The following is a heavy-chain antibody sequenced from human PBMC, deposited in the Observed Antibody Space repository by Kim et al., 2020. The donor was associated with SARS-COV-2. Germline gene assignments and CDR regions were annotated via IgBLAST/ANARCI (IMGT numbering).Heavy chain of an antibody. D-gene: IGHD6-13*01. CDR3: AGDRAAAVYYYYGMDV. J-gene: IGHJ6*02. Sequence: SETLSLTCTVSGGSISSGSYYWSWIRQPAGKGLEWIGRIYTSGSTNYNPSLKSRVTISVDTSKNQFSLKLSSVTAADTAVYYCAGDRAAAVYYYYGMDVCGQRATVTVSS. CDR2: IYTSGST. CDR1: GGSISSGSYY. V-gene: IGHV4-61*02.